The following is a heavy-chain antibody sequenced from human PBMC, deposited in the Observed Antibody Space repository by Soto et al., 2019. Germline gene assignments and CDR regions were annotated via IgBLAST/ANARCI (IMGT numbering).Heavy chain of an antibody. CDR2: INSDGSST. D-gene: IGHD2-2*01. Sequence: EVQLVESGGGLVQPGGSLRLSCAASGFTLSSYWMHWVRQAPGKGLVWVSRINSDGSSTSYADSVKGRFTISRDNAKNTLYLQMNSLRAEDTAVYYCTSGPPMYCSSSSCYASPFDSWGQGTLVTVSS. CDR1: GFTLSSYW. CDR3: TSGPPMYCSSSSCYASPFDS. V-gene: IGHV3-74*01. J-gene: IGHJ4*02.